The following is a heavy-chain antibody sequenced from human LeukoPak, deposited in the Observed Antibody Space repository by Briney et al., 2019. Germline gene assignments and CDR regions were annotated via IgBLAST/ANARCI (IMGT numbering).Heavy chain of an antibody. V-gene: IGHV3-21*01. CDR2: ISSSSSYI. J-gene: IGHJ3*02. Sequence: GGSLRLSCAASGFTFSSCSMNWVRQAPGKGLEWVSSISSSSSYIYYADSVKGRFTISRDNAKNSLYLQMNSLRAEDTAVYYCAREEDYDYVWGSYRTDAFDIWGQGTMVTVSS. D-gene: IGHD3-16*02. CDR3: AREEDYDYVWGSYRTDAFDI. CDR1: GFTFSSCS.